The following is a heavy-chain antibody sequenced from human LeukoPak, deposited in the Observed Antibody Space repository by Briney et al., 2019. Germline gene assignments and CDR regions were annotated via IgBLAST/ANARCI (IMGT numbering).Heavy chain of an antibody. CDR2: IYRSGNT. D-gene: IGHD3-22*01. V-gene: IGHV4-38-2*02. CDR1: GYSISSGYY. Sequence: SETLSLTCTVSGYSISSGYYWGWIRLPPGKGLEWIGTIYRSGNTYYNPSLKSRVTISVDTSKNHFSLKLNSVTAADTAIYYCARGGYDRSGYYYYWGQGTQATVSS. J-gene: IGHJ4*02. CDR3: ARGGYDRSGYYYY.